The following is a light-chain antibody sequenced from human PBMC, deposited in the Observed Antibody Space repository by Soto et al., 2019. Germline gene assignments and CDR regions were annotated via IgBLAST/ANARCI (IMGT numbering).Light chain of an antibody. CDR3: SSYASSSRYV. Sequence: QSALTQPASVSGSPGQSITISCTVTSSDVGGYNYVSWYQQHPGKAPKLMIYEVTNRPSGVSTRFSGSKSGNTASLTISGLQAEDEADYYCSSYASSSRYVFGTGTKVTVL. V-gene: IGLV2-14*01. CDR2: EVT. CDR1: SSDVGGYNY. J-gene: IGLJ1*01.